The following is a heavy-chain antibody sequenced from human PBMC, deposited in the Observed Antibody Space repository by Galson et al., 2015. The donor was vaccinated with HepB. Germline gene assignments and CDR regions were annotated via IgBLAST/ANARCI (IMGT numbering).Heavy chain of an antibody. CDR2: ISYDGSNK. CDR1: GFTFSSYA. Sequence: SLRLSCAASGFTFSSYAMHWVRQAPGKGLEWVAVISYDGSNKYYADSVKGRFTISRDNSKNTLYLQMNSLRAEDTAVYYCARDRVTYGSGSLGDYWGQGTLVTVSS. CDR3: ARDRVTYGSGSLGDY. J-gene: IGHJ4*02. V-gene: IGHV3-30*04. D-gene: IGHD3-10*01.